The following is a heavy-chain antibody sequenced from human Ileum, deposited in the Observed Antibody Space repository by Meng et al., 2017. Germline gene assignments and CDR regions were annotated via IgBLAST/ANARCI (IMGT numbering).Heavy chain of an antibody. Sequence: VRVVEAGGGLVQPGGSLRLSCAASGFTFSNYWMSWVRQAPGRGLEWVANIRQDGSEKYYVDSVKGRFTVSRDNAKNSLYLQLSSLRAEDTAVYYCARLEYSGYDRTFDHWGQGSLVTVSS. D-gene: IGHD5-12*01. V-gene: IGHV3-7*01. CDR3: ARLEYSGYDRTFDH. J-gene: IGHJ4*02. CDR1: GFTFSNYW. CDR2: IRQDGSEK.